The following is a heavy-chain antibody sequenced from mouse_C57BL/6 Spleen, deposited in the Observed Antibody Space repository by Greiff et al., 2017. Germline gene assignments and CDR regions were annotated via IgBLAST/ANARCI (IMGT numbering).Heavy chain of an antibody. CDR3: AREDSPAWFAY. D-gene: IGHD2-12*01. Sequence: EVQVVESEGGLVQPGSSMKLSCTASGFTFSDYYMAWVRQVPEKGLEWVANINYDGSSTYYLDTLKSRFNISRDNAKNLLYLQMSSLKSEDTATYYSAREDSPAWFAYWGQGTLVTVSA. CDR1: GFTFSDYY. V-gene: IGHV5-16*01. CDR2: INYDGSST. J-gene: IGHJ3*01.